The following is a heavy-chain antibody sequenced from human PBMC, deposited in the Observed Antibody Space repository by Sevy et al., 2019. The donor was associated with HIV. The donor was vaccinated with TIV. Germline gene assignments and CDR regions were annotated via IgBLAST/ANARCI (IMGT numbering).Heavy chain of an antibody. CDR2: IKKDGSEK. Sequence: GGSLRLSCAASGFTFNKYWMTWVRQAPGKGLEWVATIKKDGSEKYHVDSVRGRFTISRDNAKNSPYLQMNNLRVEDTATYYCARDCSSSTCLWGLDVWGQGTTVTVSS. D-gene: IGHD2-2*01. J-gene: IGHJ6*01. V-gene: IGHV3-7*03. CDR3: ARDCSSSTCLWGLDV. CDR1: GFTFNKYW.